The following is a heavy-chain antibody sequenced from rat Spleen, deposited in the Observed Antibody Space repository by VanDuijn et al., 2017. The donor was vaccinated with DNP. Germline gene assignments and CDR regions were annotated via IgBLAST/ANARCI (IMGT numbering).Heavy chain of an antibody. D-gene: IGHD1-11*01. J-gene: IGHJ2*01. V-gene: IGHV5-19*01. CDR2: ISDSGGFT. CDR3: ASGEGGGAPFDY. CDR1: GFTFSNYG. Sequence: EVQLVESGGGLVQPGRSLKLSCAASGFTFSNYGMHWIRQAPTKGLEWVASISDSGGFTCYRDSVKGRFTISRDNAKSTLYLQMDSLRSEDTATDCGASGEGGGAPFDYWGQGVMVTVSS.